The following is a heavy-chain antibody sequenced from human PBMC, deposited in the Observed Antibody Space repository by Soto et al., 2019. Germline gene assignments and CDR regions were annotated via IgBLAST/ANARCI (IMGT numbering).Heavy chain of an antibody. J-gene: IGHJ6*02. D-gene: IGHD1-1*01. V-gene: IGHV1-69*13. Sequence: VKVSCKASGGTFSMYAISWVLQPRRQGLEWMGGIIPIFGTANYAQKFQGRVTITADESTSTAYMELSSLRSEDTAVYYCARDLEPSGYYGMDVWGQGTTVTVSS. CDR1: GGTFSMYA. CDR3: ARDLEPSGYYGMDV. CDR2: IIPIFGTA.